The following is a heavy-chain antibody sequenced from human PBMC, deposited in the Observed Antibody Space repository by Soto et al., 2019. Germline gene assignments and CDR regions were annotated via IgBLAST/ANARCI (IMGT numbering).Heavy chain of an antibody. Sequence: EVQLVESGGGLVQPGGSLRLSCAASGFTFSDYYMDWVRQVPGKGLEWVGRTRNKANSYTTEYAASVRGRFSISRDESKDSMYLQIYSLKTEDTAVYYCARDTGGSYDYWGQGALVTVSS. D-gene: IGHD3-16*01. CDR3: ARDTGGSYDY. CDR2: TRNKANSYTT. V-gene: IGHV3-72*01. CDR1: GFTFSDYY. J-gene: IGHJ4*02.